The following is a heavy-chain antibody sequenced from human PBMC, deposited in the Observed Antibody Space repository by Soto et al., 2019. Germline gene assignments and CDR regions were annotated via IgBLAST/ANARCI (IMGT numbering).Heavy chain of an antibody. D-gene: IGHD1-26*01. CDR2: IYHSGST. CDR3: ARRGELGATTVDY. Sequence: PSETLSLTCAVSGGSISSGGYSWSWIRQPPGKGLEWIGYIYHSGSTYYNPSLKSRVTISVDTSKNQFSLKLSSVTAADTAVYYCARRGELGATTVDYWGQGTPVTVSS. J-gene: IGHJ4*02. V-gene: IGHV4-30-2*05. CDR1: GGSISSGGYS.